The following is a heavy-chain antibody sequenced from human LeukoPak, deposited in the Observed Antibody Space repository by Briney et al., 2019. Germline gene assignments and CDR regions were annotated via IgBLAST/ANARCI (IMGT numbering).Heavy chain of an antibody. CDR1: GFTFSSYA. D-gene: IGHD2-15*01. CDR3: AKGTEGYCSGTICYPFDY. V-gene: IGHV3-23*01. Sequence: GGSLRLSCEASGFTFSSYAMNWVRQVPGKGLEWVSSITGSGSDTYCVDSVKGRFTISRDNSKNTMYLQLKSLRAEHTAVYYCAKGTEGYCSGTICYPFDYWGRGTLVTVSS. J-gene: IGHJ4*02. CDR2: ITGSGSDT.